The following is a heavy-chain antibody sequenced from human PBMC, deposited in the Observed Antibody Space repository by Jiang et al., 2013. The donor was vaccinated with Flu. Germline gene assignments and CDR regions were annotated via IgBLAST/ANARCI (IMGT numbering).Heavy chain of an antibody. J-gene: IGHJ4*02. Sequence: SISSSSYYWGWIRQPPGRGWSGLGVSIIWEHLLXPSLKSRVTISVDTSKNQXSLKLSSVTAADTAVYYCARLGVYYDFWSGLRDYWGQGTLVTVSS. V-gene: IGHV4-39*01. D-gene: IGHD3-3*01. CDR2: SIIWEH. CDR3: ARLGVYYDFWSGLRDY. CDR1: SISSSSYY.